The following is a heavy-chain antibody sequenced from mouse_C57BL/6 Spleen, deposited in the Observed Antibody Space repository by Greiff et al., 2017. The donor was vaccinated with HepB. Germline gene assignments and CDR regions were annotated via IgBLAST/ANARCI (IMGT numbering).Heavy chain of an antibody. CDR2: IRNKANGYTT. CDR3: GRWLPYYYAMDY. D-gene: IGHD2-2*01. V-gene: IGHV7-3*01. J-gene: IGHJ4*01. Sequence: EVKLMESGGGLVQPGGSLSLSCAASGFTFTDYYMSWVRQPPGKALEWLGFIRNKANGYTTEYSASVKGRFTISRDNSQSILYLQMNALRAEDSATYYCGRWLPYYYAMDYWGQGTSVTVSS. CDR1: GFTFTDYY.